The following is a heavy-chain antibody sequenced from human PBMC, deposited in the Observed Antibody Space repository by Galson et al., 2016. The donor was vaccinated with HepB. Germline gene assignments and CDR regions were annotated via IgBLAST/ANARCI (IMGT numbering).Heavy chain of an antibody. CDR3: ARDSGGVAPTFDH. CDR1: GFTFSNYG. J-gene: IGHJ4*02. Sequence: SMRLSCAASGFTFSNYGMNWVRQAPGKGLEWVAGIRPDGSNEYYVDSVKGRFTVSRDNSKNILFLQMSGLRAEDTALDYCARDSGGVAPTFDHWGQGTLVTVSS. D-gene: IGHD3-3*01. CDR2: IRPDGSNE. V-gene: IGHV3-33*01.